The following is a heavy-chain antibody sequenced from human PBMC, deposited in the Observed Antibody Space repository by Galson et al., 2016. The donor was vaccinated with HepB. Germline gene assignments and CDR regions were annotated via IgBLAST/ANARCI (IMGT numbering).Heavy chain of an antibody. CDR2: ISGSGGT. CDR3: AMDTDAWVRLDH. V-gene: IGHV4-59*01. CDR1: GDPITTYY. D-gene: IGHD5-18*01. Sequence: ETLSLTCIVSGDPITTYYWRWIRQSQGKGLEWMGYISGSGGTTYNPSLKSRVTMSANTSNNQSSLKLTSVTAADTSMYYCAMDTDAWVRLDHWGQGAPVTVSS. J-gene: IGHJ5*02.